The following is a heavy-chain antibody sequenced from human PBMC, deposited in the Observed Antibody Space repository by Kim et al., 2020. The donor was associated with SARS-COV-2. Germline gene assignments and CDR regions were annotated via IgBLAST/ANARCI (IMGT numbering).Heavy chain of an antibody. CDR3: ARIGYRGSSFDY. J-gene: IGHJ4*02. D-gene: IGHD6-6*01. V-gene: IGHV3-7*01. Sequence: FVDSEKGRFTISRDNAKDSVYLQMNSLRAEDTAVYYCARIGYRGSSFDYWGQGTLVTVSS.